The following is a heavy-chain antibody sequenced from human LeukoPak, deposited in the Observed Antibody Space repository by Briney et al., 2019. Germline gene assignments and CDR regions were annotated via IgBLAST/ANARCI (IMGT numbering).Heavy chain of an antibody. CDR3: AKDNDFWSGYNTPRFDP. CDR1: GFTFSSYA. V-gene: IGHV3-23*01. Sequence: GGSPRLSCAASGFTFSSYAMSWVRQAPGKGLEWVSAISGSGGSTYYADSVKGRFTISRDNSKNTLYLQMNSLRAEDTAVYYCAKDNDFWSGYNTPRFDPWGQGTLVTVYS. J-gene: IGHJ5*02. D-gene: IGHD3-3*01. CDR2: ISGSGGST.